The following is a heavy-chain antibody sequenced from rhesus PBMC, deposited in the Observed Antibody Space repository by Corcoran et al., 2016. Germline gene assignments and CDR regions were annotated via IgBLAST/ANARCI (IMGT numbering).Heavy chain of an antibody. J-gene: IGHJ4*01. CDR2: ISSGYDGM. CDR1: GVTASDYY. Sequence: EVQLVESGGGLAKPGGSLRLSCAVSGVTASDYYMEWVRQAPGKGLGCVARISSGYDGMWYAEFVKGRFTISRENAENTMYLQMDSLGTEDTAMYYCARDLYGHPVDYWGQGVLVTVSS. V-gene: IGHV3-178*01. D-gene: IGHD4-29*01. CDR3: ARDLYGHPVDY.